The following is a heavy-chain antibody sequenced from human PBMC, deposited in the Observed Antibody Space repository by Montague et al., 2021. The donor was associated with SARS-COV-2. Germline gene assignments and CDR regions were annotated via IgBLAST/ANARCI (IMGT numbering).Heavy chain of an antibody. V-gene: IGHV3-13*01. D-gene: IGHD3-16*01. CDR3: ARGVTWGGTYDYGMDV. CDR2: GDT. J-gene: IGHJ6*02. Sequence: GDTYYPCSVKGRFTISRENAKNSLYLQMNSLRAGDTAVYYCARGVTWGGTYDYGMDVWGQGTTVTVSS.